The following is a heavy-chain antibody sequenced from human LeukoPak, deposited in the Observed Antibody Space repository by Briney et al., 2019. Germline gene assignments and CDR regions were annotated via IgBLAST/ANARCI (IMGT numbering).Heavy chain of an antibody. CDR3: ARDARYYFDY. V-gene: IGHV3-30*04. Sequence: GWSLRLSCAASGFTFSSYAMPWVRQAPGKGLEWVAVISYDGSNKYYADSVKGRFTISRDNSKNTLYLQMNSLRAEDTAVYYCARDARYYFDYWGQGTLVTVSS. CDR1: GFTFSSYA. J-gene: IGHJ4*02. CDR2: ISYDGSNK.